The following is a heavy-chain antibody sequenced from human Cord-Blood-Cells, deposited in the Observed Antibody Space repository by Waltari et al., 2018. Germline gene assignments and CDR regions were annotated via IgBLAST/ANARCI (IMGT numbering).Heavy chain of an antibody. Sequence: QVQLQQWGAGLLKPSETLSPTCAVYGGSFSGYYWSWIRQPPGKGLEWIGEINHSGSTNYNPSLKSRVTISVDTSKNQFSLKLSSVTAADTAVYYCARVTKLGIGGFDYWGQGTLVTVSS. J-gene: IGHJ4*02. CDR3: ARVTKLGIGGFDY. D-gene: IGHD7-27*01. CDR1: GGSFSGYY. V-gene: IGHV4-34*01. CDR2: INHSGST.